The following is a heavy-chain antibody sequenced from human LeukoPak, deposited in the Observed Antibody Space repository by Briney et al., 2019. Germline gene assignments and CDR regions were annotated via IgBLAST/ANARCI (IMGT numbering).Heavy chain of an antibody. J-gene: IGHJ4*02. V-gene: IGHV3-7*01. D-gene: IGHD6-19*01. CDR2: IKQDGSEK. Sequence: PGGSLRLSCAASGFTFSSYWMSWVRQAPGKGLEWVANIKQDGSEKYYVGSVKGRFTISRDNAKNSLYLQMNSLRAEDTAVYYCARERSSGWYDYWGQGTLVTVSS. CDR1: GFTFSSYW. CDR3: ARERSSGWYDY.